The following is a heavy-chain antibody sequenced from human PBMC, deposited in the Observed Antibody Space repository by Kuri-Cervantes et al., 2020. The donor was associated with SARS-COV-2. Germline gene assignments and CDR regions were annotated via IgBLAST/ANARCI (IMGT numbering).Heavy chain of an antibody. J-gene: IGHJ6*02. CDR3: AGDSATGTRWGDLNGMDV. Sequence: ASVKVSCKASGYPFTNFGTSWVRQAPGRGLEWMGWISTYSGDTIYPQKIQGRVTMTTDTSTSTAYMDLRGLRSDDTAVYYCAGDSATGTRWGDLNGMDVWGQGTTVTVSS. CDR1: GYPFTNFG. D-gene: IGHD1-7*01. V-gene: IGHV1-18*01. CDR2: ISTYSGDT.